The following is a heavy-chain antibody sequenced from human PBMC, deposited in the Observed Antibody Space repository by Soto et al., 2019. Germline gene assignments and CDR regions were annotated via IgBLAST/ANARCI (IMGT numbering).Heavy chain of an antibody. V-gene: IGHV5-51*01. CDR3: ARTDGYEIEY. CDR2: IYPGDSDT. D-gene: IGHD5-12*01. CDR1: GYSFVSYW. J-gene: IGHJ4*02. Sequence: GSLKISCKGSGYSFVSYWIGWVRQMPGKGLEWIGIIYPGDSDTRYSPSFQGQVTISADKSITTVYLQWSSLKASDTAMYYCARTDGYEIEYWGQGTLVTVSS.